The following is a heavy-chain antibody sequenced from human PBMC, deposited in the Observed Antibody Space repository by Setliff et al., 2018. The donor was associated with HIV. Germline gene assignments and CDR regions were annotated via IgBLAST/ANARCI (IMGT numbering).Heavy chain of an antibody. Sequence: PSETLSLTCTVSGVSVRSGDHWSWVRQAPGKGLELIGYFSYTDEPYINYLEYFNPSLKSRLGITLDKPRNQFSLKLTSVTAADTAVYYCAREVDVVTTSDAFDIWGQGTMVTVSS. V-gene: IGHV4-30-4*08. J-gene: IGHJ3*02. CDR1: GVSVRSGDH. D-gene: IGHD2-21*02. CDR2: FSYTDEP. CDR3: AREVDVVTTSDAFDI.